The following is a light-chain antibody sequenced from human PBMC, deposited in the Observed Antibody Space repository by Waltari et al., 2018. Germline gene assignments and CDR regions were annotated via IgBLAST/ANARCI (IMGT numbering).Light chain of an antibody. CDR3: HSRDASGVAGS. CDR2: DKN. CDR1: SLRSYY. J-gene: IGLJ2*01. V-gene: IGLV3-19*01. Sequence: SSELTQDPAVSVAMGQTVRITCQGDSLRSYYASWYQQRPGQAPILVIYDKNNRPSGVPDRFSGSSSHNTGSLTITGAQAEDEASDYGHSRDASGVAGSFGGGTKLTVL.